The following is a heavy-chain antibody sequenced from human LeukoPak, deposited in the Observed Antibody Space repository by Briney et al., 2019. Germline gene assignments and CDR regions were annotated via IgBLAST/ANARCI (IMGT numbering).Heavy chain of an antibody. CDR2: IYTSGST. CDR1: GGSISSYY. CDR3: ARDYSSGWYYY. V-gene: IGHV4-4*07. J-gene: IGHJ4*02. D-gene: IGHD6-19*01. Sequence: SETLSLTCTVSGGSISSYYWSWIRQPAGKGLAWIGRIYTSGSTNYNPSLKSRVTMSVDTSKNQFSLTLTSVTAADTAVYYCARDYSSGWYYYWGQGTLVTVSA.